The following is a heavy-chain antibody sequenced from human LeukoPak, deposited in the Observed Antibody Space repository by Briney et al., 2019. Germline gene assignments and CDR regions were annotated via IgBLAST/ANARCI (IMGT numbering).Heavy chain of an antibody. CDR2: IYYSGST. Sequence: SETLSLTCTVSGGSVSSGSYCWSWIRQPPGKGLEWIGYIYYSGSTNYNPSLKSRVTISVDTSKNQFSLKLSSVTAADTAVYYCARARSPYYYDSSGYYYFDYWGQGTLVTVSS. V-gene: IGHV4-61*01. CDR3: ARARSPYYYDSSGYYYFDY. CDR1: GGSVSSGSYC. J-gene: IGHJ4*02. D-gene: IGHD3-22*01.